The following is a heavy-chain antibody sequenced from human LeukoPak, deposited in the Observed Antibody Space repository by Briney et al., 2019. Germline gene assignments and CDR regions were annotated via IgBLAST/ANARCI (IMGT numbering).Heavy chain of an antibody. CDR3: ARVLTSGVGGDY. CDR1: GGSFSGYY. V-gene: IGHV4-34*01. CDR2: INHSGST. J-gene: IGHJ4*02. Sequence: SETLSLTCAVYGGSFSGYYWSWIRQPPGKGLEWIGEINHSGSTNYNPSLKSRVTISVDTSKNQFSLKLSSVTAADTAVYYCARVLTSGVGGDYWGQGTLVTVSS. D-gene: IGHD1-26*01.